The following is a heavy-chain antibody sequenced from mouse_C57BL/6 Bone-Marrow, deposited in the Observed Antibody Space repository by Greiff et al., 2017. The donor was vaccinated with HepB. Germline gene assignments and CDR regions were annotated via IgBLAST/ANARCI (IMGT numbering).Heavy chain of an antibody. D-gene: IGHD1-1*01. CDR2: ISSGGSYT. Sequence: EVKLVESGGDLVKPGGSLKLSCAASGFTFSSYGMSWVRQTPDKRLEWVATISSGGSYTYYPDSVKGRFTISRDNAKNTLYLQMSSLKSEDTAMYYCARHRYYYGSSYPFDYWGQGTTLTVSS. CDR3: ARHRYYYGSSYPFDY. CDR1: GFTFSSYG. J-gene: IGHJ2*01. V-gene: IGHV5-6*01.